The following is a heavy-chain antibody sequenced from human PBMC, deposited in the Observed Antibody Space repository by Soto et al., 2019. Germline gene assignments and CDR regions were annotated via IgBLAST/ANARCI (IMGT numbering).Heavy chain of an antibody. CDR2: IYHSGST. D-gene: IGHD6-19*01. CDR1: GGSISSGGNS. Sequence: QLQLQESGSGLVKPSQTLSLTCAVSGGSISSGGNSWSWIRQPPGKGLEWIGYIYHSGSTYYNPSLKCRVTISVDRSKNQFSLKLNSVTAADTAVYYCARAGGLGAVAVDYWGQGTLVTVSS. V-gene: IGHV4-30-2*01. CDR3: ARAGGLGAVAVDY. J-gene: IGHJ4*02.